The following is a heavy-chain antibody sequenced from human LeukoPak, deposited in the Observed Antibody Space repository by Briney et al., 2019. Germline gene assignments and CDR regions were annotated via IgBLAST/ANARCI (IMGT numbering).Heavy chain of an antibody. CDR1: GGSISSGNYY. CDR2: MYTSGST. J-gene: IGHJ4*02. CDR3: ARDGRTLGTDFDY. V-gene: IGHV4-61*02. Sequence: SQTLSLTCTVSGGSISSGNYYWSWIRQPAGKGLEWIGRMYTSGSTNYNPSLKSRVTISVDTSKNQFSLKLSSVTAADTAVYYCARDGRTLGTDFDYWGQGTLVTVSS.